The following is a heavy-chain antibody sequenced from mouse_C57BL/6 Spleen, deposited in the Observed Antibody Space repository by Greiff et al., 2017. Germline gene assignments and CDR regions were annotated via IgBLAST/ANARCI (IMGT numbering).Heavy chain of an antibody. D-gene: IGHD2-10*01. J-gene: IGHJ3*01. CDR2: INPGSGGT. V-gene: IGHV1-54*01. CDR3: ALLSFAY. Sequence: QVQLQQSGAELVRPGTSVKVSCKASGYAFTNYLIEWVKQRPGQGLEWIGVINPGSGGTNYNETFKGKATLTADKSSSTAYMQLSSLTSEDSAVYFCALLSFAYWGQGTLVTVSA. CDR1: GYAFTNYL.